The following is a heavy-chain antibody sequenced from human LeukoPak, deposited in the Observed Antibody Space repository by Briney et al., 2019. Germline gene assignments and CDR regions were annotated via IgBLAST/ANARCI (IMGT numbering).Heavy chain of an antibody. V-gene: IGHV3-23*01. D-gene: IGHD1-26*01. J-gene: IGHJ4*02. CDR3: ATDPDHIVRANTADY. CDR1: GFTFSSYA. Sequence: PGGSLRLSCAASGFTFSSYAMNWVRQAPGKGLEWVSVIGGRRSYTHYADSVKGRCTISRDNSKNTLYLQMNSLRAEDTAVYYCATDPDHIVRANTADYWGQGTLVTVSS. CDR2: IGGRRSYT.